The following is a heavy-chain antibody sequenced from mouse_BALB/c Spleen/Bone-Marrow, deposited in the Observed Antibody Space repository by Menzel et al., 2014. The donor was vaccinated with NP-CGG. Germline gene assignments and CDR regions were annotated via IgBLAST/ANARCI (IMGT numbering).Heavy chain of an antibody. Sequence: VQLVESGAELVRPGSSVKISCKASGYAFSSYWMNWVKQRPGQGLEWIGQIYPGDGDTNYSGKFKSKATLTADESSSTAYMQLSSLTSEDSAVYFCAFGNYDFDYWGQGTTLTVSS. CDR3: AFGNYDFDY. CDR1: GYAFSSYW. J-gene: IGHJ2*01. CDR2: IYPGDGDT. V-gene: IGHV1-80*01. D-gene: IGHD2-1*01.